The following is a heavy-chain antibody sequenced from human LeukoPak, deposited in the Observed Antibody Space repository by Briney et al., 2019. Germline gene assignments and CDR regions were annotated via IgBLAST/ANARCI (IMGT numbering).Heavy chain of an antibody. CDR3: AKDQSIAVTGTWDF. D-gene: IGHD6-19*01. J-gene: IGHJ4*02. V-gene: IGHV3-30*18. CDR2: ISYDGNTA. CDR1: GFTFSSFG. Sequence: PGTSLRLSCAASGFTFSSFGMHWARHAPGKGLEWVALISYDGNTAYYADSVRGRFTVSRDNSKTTVYLRMNSLRPEDTAVYHCAKDQSIAVTGTWDFWGQGTLVTVSS.